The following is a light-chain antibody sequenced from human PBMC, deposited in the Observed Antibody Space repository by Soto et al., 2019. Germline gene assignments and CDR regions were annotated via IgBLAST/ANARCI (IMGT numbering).Light chain of an antibody. CDR3: MQGTHWPPYT. J-gene: IGKJ2*01. Sequence: DVVMTQSPLSLPVTLGQPASISCRSSQSLVHSDGNTSLNWFHQRPGQSQRRLIYKVSNRDSGVPDRFSGSGSDTDFTLKISGVEAEDVGVYYCMQGTHWPPYTFGQGTKLEIK. CDR2: KVS. CDR1: QSLVHSDGNTS. V-gene: IGKV2-30*02.